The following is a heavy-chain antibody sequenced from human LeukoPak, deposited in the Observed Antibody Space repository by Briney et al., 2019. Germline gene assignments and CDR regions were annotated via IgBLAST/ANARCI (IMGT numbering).Heavy chain of an antibody. CDR3: AKRRASGSSSKFDY. CDR1: GFTFSSYA. Sequence: PGGSLRLSCAASGFTFSSYAMSWVRQAPGKGLEWVSGISDSGGSTYYADSVKGRFTISRDNSKNSLYLQMNSLRAEDTAIYYCAKRRASGSSSKFDYWGQGTLVTVSS. CDR2: ISDSGGST. V-gene: IGHV3-23*01. D-gene: IGHD6-6*01. J-gene: IGHJ4*02.